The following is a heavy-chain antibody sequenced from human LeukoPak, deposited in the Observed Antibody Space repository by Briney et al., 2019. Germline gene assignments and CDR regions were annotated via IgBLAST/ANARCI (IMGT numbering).Heavy chain of an antibody. CDR3: AREQQLAVFPINWFDP. V-gene: IGHV4-30-2*01. D-gene: IGHD6-13*01. Sequence: PSETLSLTCAVSGGSISSGGYSWSWVRQPPGKGLEWIGEINHSGSTNYNPSLKSRVTISVDTSKNQFSLKLSSVTAADTAVYYCAREQQLAVFPINWFDPWGQGTLVTVSS. CDR1: GGSISSGGYS. J-gene: IGHJ5*02. CDR2: INHSGST.